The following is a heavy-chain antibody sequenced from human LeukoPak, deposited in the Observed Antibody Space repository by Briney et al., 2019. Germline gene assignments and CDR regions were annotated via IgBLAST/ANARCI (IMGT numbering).Heavy chain of an antibody. CDR3: ARDCIGCHGFDF. CDR1: GYSFINYG. CDR2: VSAYADNT. Sequence: GAPVKVSCKTSGYSFINYGVTWVRQAPGQGLEWMGWVSAYADNTNYVQKFQGRVSMTTDTSTNTAYMELRSLRPDDTAVYYCARDCIGCHGFDFWGQGTLVTVSS. V-gene: IGHV1-18*01. D-gene: IGHD2-15*01. J-gene: IGHJ4*02.